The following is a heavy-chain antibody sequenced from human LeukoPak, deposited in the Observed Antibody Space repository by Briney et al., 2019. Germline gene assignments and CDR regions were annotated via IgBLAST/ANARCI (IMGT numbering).Heavy chain of an antibody. Sequence: GGSLRLSCAASGFTFSSYAMYWVRQAPGKGLEYISIISSNGGSTYYADSVKGRFTISRDNSKNTLYLQMSSLRAEDTAVYYCVKDAGRWLSPGYWGQGSLVTVSS. CDR3: VKDAGRWLSPGY. J-gene: IGHJ4*02. CDR2: ISSNGGST. V-gene: IGHV3-64D*06. CDR1: GFTFSSYA. D-gene: IGHD3-22*01.